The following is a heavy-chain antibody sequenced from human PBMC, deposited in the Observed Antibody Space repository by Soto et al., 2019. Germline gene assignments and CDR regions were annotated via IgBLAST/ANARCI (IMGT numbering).Heavy chain of an antibody. V-gene: IGHV6-1*01. D-gene: IGHD2-15*01. Sequence: SQTLSLTCAISGDSVSSNSAAWNWIRQSPSRDLEWLGRTYYRSKWYNDYAVSVKSRIIINPDTSKNQYSLQLNSVTPEDTAAYYCARDLVACYYCGMDVWGQGTTVTVTS. CDR2: TYYRSKWYN. J-gene: IGHJ6*02. CDR1: GDSVSSNSAA. CDR3: ARDLVACYYCGMDV.